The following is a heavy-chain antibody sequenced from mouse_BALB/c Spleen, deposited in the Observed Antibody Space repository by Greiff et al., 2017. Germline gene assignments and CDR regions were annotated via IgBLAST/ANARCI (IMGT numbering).Heavy chain of an antibody. CDR3: HLWLLRRDY. D-gene: IGHD2-3*01. J-gene: IGHJ2*01. CDR2: IDPSDSYT. CDR1: GYTFTSYW. V-gene: IGHV1-69*02. Sequence: QVQLQQPGAELVKPGASVKLSCKASGYTFTSYWMHWVKQRPGQGLEWIGEIDPSDSYTNYNQKFKGKATLTVDKSSSTAYMQLSSLTSEDSAVYYCHLWLLRRDYWGQGTTLTVSS.